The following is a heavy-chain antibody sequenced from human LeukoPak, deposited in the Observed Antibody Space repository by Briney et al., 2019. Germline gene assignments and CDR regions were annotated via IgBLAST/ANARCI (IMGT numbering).Heavy chain of an antibody. CDR1: GYTFTSYY. CDR2: INPSGGST. Sequence: ASVKVSCKASGYTFTSYYMHWVRQAPGQGLEWMGIINPSGGSTSYAQKFQGRVTMTRDTSTSTAYMELRSLRSDDTAVYYCAGVRWRRSSTSPWDAFDIWGQGTMVTVSS. J-gene: IGHJ3*02. D-gene: IGHD2-2*01. V-gene: IGHV1-46*01. CDR3: AGVRWRRSSTSPWDAFDI.